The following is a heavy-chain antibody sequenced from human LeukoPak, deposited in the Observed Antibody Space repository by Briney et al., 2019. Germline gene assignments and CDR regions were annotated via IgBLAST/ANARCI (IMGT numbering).Heavy chain of an antibody. D-gene: IGHD3-10*01. CDR1: GGSISSYY. Sequence: SETLSLTCTVSGGSISSYYWSWIRQPPGKGLEWIGYIYYSGSTNYNPSLKSRVTISVDTSKNQFSLKLSSVTAADTAVYYCARRAREFGWVFDYWGQGTLVTVSS. V-gene: IGHV4-59*08. J-gene: IGHJ4*02. CDR2: IYYSGST. CDR3: ARRAREFGWVFDY.